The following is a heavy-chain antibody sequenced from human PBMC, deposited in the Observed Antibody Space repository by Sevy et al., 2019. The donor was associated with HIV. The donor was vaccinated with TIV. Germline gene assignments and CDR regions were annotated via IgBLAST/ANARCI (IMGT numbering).Heavy chain of an antibody. CDR1: GGSISSGSYY. Sequence: SQTLSLTCTVSGGSISSGSYYWSWIRQPAGKGLEWIGRIYTSGSTNYNPSLKSRVTISVDTSKNQFSLKLSSVTAADTAVYYCARAFPNSSPFLPFDPWGQGTLVTVSS. CDR3: ARAFPNSSPFLPFDP. J-gene: IGHJ5*02. D-gene: IGHD1-1*01. V-gene: IGHV4-61*02. CDR2: IYTSGST.